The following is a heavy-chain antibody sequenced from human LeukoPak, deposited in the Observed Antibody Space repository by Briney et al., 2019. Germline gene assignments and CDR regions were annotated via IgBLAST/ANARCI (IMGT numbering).Heavy chain of an antibody. CDR3: ARDPSNSSGWRAWGDY. D-gene: IGHD6-25*01. CDR1: GYSFTKYG. J-gene: IGHJ4*02. Sequence: GASVKVSCKASGYSFTKYGINWVRQAPGQGLEWMGWISTYNGDTKYAQKFQGRVTMTTDTSTSTAYMGLRSLRSDDTAVYYCARDPSNSSGWRAWGDYWGQGILVTVSS. CDR2: ISTYNGDT. V-gene: IGHV1-18*01.